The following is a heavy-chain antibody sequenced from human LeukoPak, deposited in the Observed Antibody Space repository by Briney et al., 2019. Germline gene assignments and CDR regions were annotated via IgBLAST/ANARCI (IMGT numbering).Heavy chain of an antibody. D-gene: IGHD3-22*01. Sequence: GAPVKVSCKASGYTFTSYCMHWVRQAPGQGLEWMGIINPSGGSTTYAQKFQGRVTMTRDTSTSTVYMELSSLRSEDTAVYYCARGGTDYYDSSGYSGYWGQGTLVTVSS. V-gene: IGHV1-46*01. CDR1: GYTFTSYC. J-gene: IGHJ4*02. CDR2: INPSGGST. CDR3: ARGGTDYYDSSGYSGY.